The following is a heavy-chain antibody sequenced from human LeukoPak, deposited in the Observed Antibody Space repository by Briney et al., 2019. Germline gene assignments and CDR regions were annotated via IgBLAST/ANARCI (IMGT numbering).Heavy chain of an antibody. CDR2: INPNSGDT. D-gene: IGHD6-19*01. J-gene: IGHJ1*01. V-gene: IGHV1-2*02. Sequence: GASVKVSCKASGYTLTGYYMHWVRQAPGQGLEWMGWINPNSGDTNYAQKFQGRVTMTRDTSISTAYMELSRLRSDDTAVYYCARVVGYSSGWYGYFQHWGQGTLVTVSS. CDR1: GYTLTGYY. CDR3: ARVVGYSSGWYGYFQH.